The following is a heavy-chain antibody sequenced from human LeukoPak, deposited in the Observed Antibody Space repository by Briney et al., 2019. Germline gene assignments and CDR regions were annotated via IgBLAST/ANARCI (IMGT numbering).Heavy chain of an antibody. CDR3: ARWAYYYGSGSYYNDIDYYYGMDV. CDR1: GYTFTGYY. Sequence: ASVKVSCKASGYTFTGYYMHWVRQAPGQGLEWMGRINPNSGGTNYAQKFQGRVTMTWDTSISTAYMELSRLRSDDTAVYYCARWAYYYGSGSYYNDIDYYYGMDVWGQGTTVTVSS. V-gene: IGHV1-2*06. J-gene: IGHJ6*02. D-gene: IGHD3-10*01. CDR2: INPNSGGT.